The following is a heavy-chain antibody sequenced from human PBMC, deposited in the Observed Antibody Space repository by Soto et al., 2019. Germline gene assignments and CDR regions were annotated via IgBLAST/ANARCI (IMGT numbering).Heavy chain of an antibody. J-gene: IGHJ4*02. CDR2: IYWDDAK. CDR1: GFSLSTSGVG. D-gene: IGHD3-16*01. V-gene: IGHV2-5*02. Sequence: QITLKESGPTLVKPTQTLTLTCTFSGFSLSTSGVGVGWIRQPPGKALEWLALIYWDDAKHYSPSLKSRLTIPKDPPKNPVVLKMTQNDPVDTATYYFAHKGGGDRILDYWGQGTLVTVSS. CDR3: AHKGGGDRILDY.